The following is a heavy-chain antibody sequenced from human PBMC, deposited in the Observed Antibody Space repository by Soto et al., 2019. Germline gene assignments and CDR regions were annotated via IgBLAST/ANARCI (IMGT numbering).Heavy chain of an antibody. CDR2: INPNSGGT. D-gene: IGHD6-19*01. V-gene: IGHV1-2*02. CDR3: ARGRVGVAGSGWFF. J-gene: IGHJ4*02. Sequence: PRXSVKFSCKSSGYNFTGYYMHWLRQAPGQGLEWMGWINPNSGGTNYAQKFQGRVTMTRDTSISTAYMELSRLRSDDTAVYYCARGRVGVAGSGWFFWGQGTLVTVYS. CDR1: GYNFTGYY.